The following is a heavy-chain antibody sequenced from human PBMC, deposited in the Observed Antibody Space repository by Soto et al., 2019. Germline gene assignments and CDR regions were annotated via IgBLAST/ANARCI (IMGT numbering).Heavy chain of an antibody. Sequence: SETLSLTCTVYGGSFSGYYWTWIRQPPGKGLEWIGEINHSGSTNYNPSLKSRVTISVDTSKNQFSLKLSSVTAADAAVYYCARGASGYYDSSGYYSPYYFEYWGQGTLVTVSS. V-gene: IGHV4-34*01. CDR3: ARGASGYYDSSGYYSPYYFEY. D-gene: IGHD3-22*01. CDR2: INHSGST. CDR1: GGSFSGYY. J-gene: IGHJ4*02.